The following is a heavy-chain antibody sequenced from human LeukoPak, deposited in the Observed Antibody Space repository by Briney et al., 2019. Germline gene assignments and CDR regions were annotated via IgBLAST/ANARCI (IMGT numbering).Heavy chain of an antibody. CDR1: GGTFSSYA. Sequence: SVKVSCKASGGTFSSYAISWVRQAPGQGLGWMGRIIPIFGIANYAQKFQGRVTITADKSTSTAYMELSSLRSEDTAVYYCARGGSGGDIWGQGTMVTVSS. CDR3: ARGGSGGDI. CDR2: IIPIFGIA. D-gene: IGHD3-10*01. V-gene: IGHV1-69*04. J-gene: IGHJ3*02.